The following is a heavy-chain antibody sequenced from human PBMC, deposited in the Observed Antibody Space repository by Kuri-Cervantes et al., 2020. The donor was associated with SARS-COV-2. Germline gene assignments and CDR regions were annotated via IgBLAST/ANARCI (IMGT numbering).Heavy chain of an antibody. J-gene: IGHJ4*02. CDR1: GGSFSGYY. CDR3: ARGAYYDFWSGYYPAYYFDY. V-gene: IGHV4-34*01. CDR2: INHSGST. D-gene: IGHD3-3*01. Sequence: GSLRLSCAVYGGSFSGYYWSWIRQPPGKGLEWIGEINHSGSTNYNPSLKSRVTISVDTSKNQFSLKLSSVTAAATAVYYCARGAYYDFWSGYYPAYYFDYWGQGTLVTVSS.